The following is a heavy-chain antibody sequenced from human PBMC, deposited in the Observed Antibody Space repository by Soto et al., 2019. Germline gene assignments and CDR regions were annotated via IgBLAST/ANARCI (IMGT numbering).Heavy chain of an antibody. V-gene: IGHV4-59*01. D-gene: IGHD4-17*01. CDR3: ARLSMTTVVTPGRPEDY. J-gene: IGHJ4*02. Sequence: SETLSLTCTVSGGSISSYYWSWIRQPPGKGLEWIGYIYYSGSTNYNPSLKSRVTISVDTSKNQFSLKLGSVTAADTAVYYCARLSMTTVVTPGRPEDYRGQGNLVSVSS. CDR2: IYYSGST. CDR1: GGSISSYY.